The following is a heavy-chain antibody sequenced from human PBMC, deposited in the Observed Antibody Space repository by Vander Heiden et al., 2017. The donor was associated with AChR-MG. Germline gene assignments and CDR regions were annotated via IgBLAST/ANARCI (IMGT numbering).Heavy chain of an antibody. D-gene: IGHD2-2*01. CDR2: SKSKRDGGTT. CDR3: TTDGVVPADPIFTH. Sequence: VQLVESGGGLVKPGGSLRLSCAASGFIFSNGWMSWVRQAPGKGPEWVGRSKSKRDGGTTDYTAPVNGRFTISRDDSKDTLYLQMNSLKTEDTAWYYCTTDGVVPADPIFTHWGQGTLVTVSS. CDR1: GFIFSNGW. J-gene: IGHJ4*02. V-gene: IGHV3-15*01.